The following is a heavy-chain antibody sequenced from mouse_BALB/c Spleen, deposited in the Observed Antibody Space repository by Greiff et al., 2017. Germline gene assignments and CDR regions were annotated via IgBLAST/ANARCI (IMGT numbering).Heavy chain of an antibody. Sequence: ESGPGLVAPSQSLSITCTVSGFSLTSYDISWIRQPPGKGLEWLGVIWTGGGTNYNSAFMSRLSISKDNSKSQVFLKMNSLQTDDTAIYYCVRDGDYGNVRYFDVWGAGTTVTVSS. CDR3: VRDGDYGNVRYFDV. D-gene: IGHD1-1*01. V-gene: IGHV2-9-2*01. J-gene: IGHJ1*01. CDR2: IWTGGGT. CDR1: GFSLTSYD.